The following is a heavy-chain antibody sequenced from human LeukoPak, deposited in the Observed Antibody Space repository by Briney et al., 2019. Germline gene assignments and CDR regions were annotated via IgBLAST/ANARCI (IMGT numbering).Heavy chain of an antibody. CDR1: GGSISSYY. D-gene: IGHD3-22*01. CDR2: IYYSGST. J-gene: IGHJ6*03. Sequence: KPSETLSLTCTVSGGSISSYYWSWIRQPPGKGLEWIGYIYYSGSTNYNPSLKSRVTISVDTSKNQFSLKLSSVTAADTAVYCCARLAKYYYDSRYYYYMDVWGKGTTVTVSS. V-gene: IGHV4-59*08. CDR3: ARLAKYYYDSRYYYYMDV.